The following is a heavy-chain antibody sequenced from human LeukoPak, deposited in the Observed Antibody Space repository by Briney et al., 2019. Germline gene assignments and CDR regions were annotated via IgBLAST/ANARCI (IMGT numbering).Heavy chain of an antibody. CDR3: AREAPGAHNHFDY. J-gene: IGHJ4*02. CDR1: GFTVSSNY. V-gene: IGHV3-53*01. D-gene: IGHD1-26*01. Sequence: GGSLRLSCAASGFTVSSNYMSWVRQAPGKGLEWVSIIYGGGSTYYADPVKGRFTISRDDAKNSLYLQMNSLRDEDTAVYYCAREAPGAHNHFDYWGQGTLVTVSS. CDR2: IYGGGST.